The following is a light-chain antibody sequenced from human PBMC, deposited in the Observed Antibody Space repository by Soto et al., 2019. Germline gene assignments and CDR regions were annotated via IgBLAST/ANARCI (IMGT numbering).Light chain of an antibody. CDR1: QSISSW. V-gene: IGKV1-5*01. J-gene: IGKJ1*01. CDR2: DAS. Sequence: IQMTNSPSTLSGSVGDRVTITCRASQSISSWLAWYQQKPGKAPKVLIYDASSLESGVPSRFSGSGSGTEFTLTISSLQPDDFATYYCQQYNSYSTFGQGTKVDI. CDR3: QQYNSYST.